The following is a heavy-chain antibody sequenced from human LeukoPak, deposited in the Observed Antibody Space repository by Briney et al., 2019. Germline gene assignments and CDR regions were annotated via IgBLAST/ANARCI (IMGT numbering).Heavy chain of an antibody. CDR1: GFSFSGYW. Sequence: GGSLRLSCAASGFSFSGYWMSWVRQAPGKGLEWVANIEQDESETYYVDSVKGRFTISRDNAKNSLYLQVNSLRVEDTAVYYCARDRRDYDFWSGLYYYYMDVWGKGTTVTVSS. J-gene: IGHJ6*03. V-gene: IGHV3-7*01. D-gene: IGHD3-3*01. CDR3: ARDRRDYDFWSGLYYYYMDV. CDR2: IEQDESET.